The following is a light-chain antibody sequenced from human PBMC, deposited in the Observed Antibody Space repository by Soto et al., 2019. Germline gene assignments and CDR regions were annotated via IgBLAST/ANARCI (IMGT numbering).Light chain of an antibody. CDR3: QQFYSTPWP. CDR1: QSVLYTSNSKNY. CDR2: WAS. J-gene: IGKJ1*01. V-gene: IGKV4-1*01. Sequence: DIVMTQSPDSLAVSLGERATINCKSSQSVLYTSNSKNYLAWYQQKPGQPPKLLIYWASSRESGVPDRFSGSGSGTDFTLTISSLQAADVAVYYCQQFYSTPWPFGQGTKVEIK.